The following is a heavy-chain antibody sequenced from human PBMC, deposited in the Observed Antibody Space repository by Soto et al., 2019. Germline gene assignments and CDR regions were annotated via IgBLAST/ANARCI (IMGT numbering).Heavy chain of an antibody. CDR1: GGSISSGDYY. D-gene: IGHD3-10*01. CDR3: ARYRAPGPNWFDT. V-gene: IGHV4-30-4*01. J-gene: IGHJ5*02. CDR2: IYYSGST. Sequence: SETLSLTCTVSGGSISSGDYYWSWIRQPPGKGLEWIGYIYYSGSTYYNPSLKSRVTISVDTSKNKFSLKLSSVTAADTAVYYCARYRAPGPNWFDTWGPGTLVTVSS.